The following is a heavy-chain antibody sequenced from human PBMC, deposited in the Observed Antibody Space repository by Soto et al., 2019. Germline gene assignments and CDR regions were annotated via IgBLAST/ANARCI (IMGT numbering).Heavy chain of an antibody. V-gene: IGHV5-51*01. Sequence: PGESLKISCKGSGYSFTSYWIGWVRQMPGKGLEWMGIIYPGDSDTRYSPSFQGQVTISADKSISTAYLQWSSLKASDTAMYYCARSGWGEDIVLVPAAEGWFDPWGKGTLVTVSS. D-gene: IGHD2-2*01. CDR2: IYPGDSDT. J-gene: IGHJ5*02. CDR1: GYSFTSYW. CDR3: ARSGWGEDIVLVPAAEGWFDP.